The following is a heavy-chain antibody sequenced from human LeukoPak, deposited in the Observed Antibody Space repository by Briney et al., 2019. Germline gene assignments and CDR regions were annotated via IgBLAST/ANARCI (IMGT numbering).Heavy chain of an antibody. CDR2: ISYDGSNK. CDR3: ARTEGQEQQLPLLFDY. V-gene: IGHV3-30-3*01. J-gene: IGHJ4*02. CDR1: GFTFSSYA. Sequence: GGSLRLSCAASGFTFSSYAMHWVRQAPGKGLEWVAVISYDGSNKYYADSVKGRFTISRDNSKNTLYLQMNSLRAEDTAVYYCARTEGQEQQLPLLFDYWGQGTLVTVSS. D-gene: IGHD6-13*01.